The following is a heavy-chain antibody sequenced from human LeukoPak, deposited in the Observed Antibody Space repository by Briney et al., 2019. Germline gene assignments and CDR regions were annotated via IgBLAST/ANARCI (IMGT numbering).Heavy chain of an antibody. D-gene: IGHD3-3*01. CDR3: ARVSSDTGFWSGSVYYFDY. CDR2: IYSGGST. Sequence: KTGGSLRLSCAASGFTFSNAWMSWVRQAPGKGLEWVSVIYSGGSTYYADSVKGRFTISRDNSKNTLYLQMNSLRAEDTAVYYCARVSSDTGFWSGSVYYFDYWGQGTLVTVSS. J-gene: IGHJ4*02. CDR1: GFTFSNAW. V-gene: IGHV3-66*02.